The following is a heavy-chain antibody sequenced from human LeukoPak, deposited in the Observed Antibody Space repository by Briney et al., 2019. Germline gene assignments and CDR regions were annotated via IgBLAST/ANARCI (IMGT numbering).Heavy chain of an antibody. J-gene: IGHJ4*02. CDR3: ARELPPGDFWSGYPFDY. D-gene: IGHD3-3*01. CDR1: GYTFTNYA. CDR2: INPNSGGT. V-gene: IGHV1-2*02. Sequence: ASVKVSCKASGYTFTNYAVHWVRQAPGQRLEWMGWINPNSGGTNYAQKFQGRVTMTRDTSINTAYMELSRLRSDDTAVYYCARELPPGDFWSGYPFDYWGQGTLVTVSS.